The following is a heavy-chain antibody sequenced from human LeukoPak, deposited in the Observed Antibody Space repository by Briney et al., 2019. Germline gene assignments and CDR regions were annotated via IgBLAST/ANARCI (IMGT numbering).Heavy chain of an antibody. V-gene: IGHV3-30-3*01. CDR2: ISYDGSNK. CDR1: XFXXXSYA. CDR3: ARDRDPFGEAPFDY. D-gene: IGHD3-10*01. J-gene: IGHJ4*02. Sequence: ASXFXXXSYAMXWVRQAPGXGLEWVAVISYDGSNKYYADSVKGRFTISRDNSKNTLYLQMNSLRAEDTAVYYCARDRDPFGEAPFDYWGQGTLVTVSS.